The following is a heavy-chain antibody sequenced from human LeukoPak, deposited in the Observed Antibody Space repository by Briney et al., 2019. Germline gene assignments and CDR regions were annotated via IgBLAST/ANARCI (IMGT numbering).Heavy chain of an antibody. CDR2: IYSGGDT. J-gene: IGHJ4*01. Sequence: SGGSLRLCCAASGFAVKNNHMGWVRQPPGKGLEWVSLIYSGGDTSYADSVKGRFTISRDRSKNTLYLQMKSLKTEDTAVYYCARALHSYGLSYYFDFWGQGTLLTVSS. V-gene: IGHV3-53*01. D-gene: IGHD3-16*01. CDR1: GFAVKNNH. CDR3: ARALHSYGLSYYFDF.